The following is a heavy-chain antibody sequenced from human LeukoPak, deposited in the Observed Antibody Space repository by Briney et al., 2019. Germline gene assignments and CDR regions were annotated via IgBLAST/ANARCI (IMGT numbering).Heavy chain of an antibody. CDR2: IFPSGGEI. CDR1: GFTFSTFA. V-gene: IGHV3-23*01. CDR3: ATYRQVLLPFES. Sequence: GGSLRLSCAASGFTFSTFAMIWVRQPPGKGLEWVSSIFPSGGEIHYADSVRGRFTISRDNSKSALSLQMNSLRAEGTAIYYCATYRQVLLPFESWGQGTLVTVSS. D-gene: IGHD5-18*01. J-gene: IGHJ4*02.